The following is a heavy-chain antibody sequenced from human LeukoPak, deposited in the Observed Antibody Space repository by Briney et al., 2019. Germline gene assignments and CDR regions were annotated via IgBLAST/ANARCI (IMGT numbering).Heavy chain of an antibody. Sequence: SETLSLTCTVSGGSISSSSYYWGWIRQPPGKGLEWIGSIYYSGSTYYNPSLKSRVTISVDTSKNQFSLKLSSVTAADTAVYYCARPYGDVDYWGQGTLVTVSS. J-gene: IGHJ4*02. CDR1: GGSISSSSYY. V-gene: IGHV4-39*01. CDR3: ARPYGDVDY. CDR2: IYYSGST. D-gene: IGHD4-17*01.